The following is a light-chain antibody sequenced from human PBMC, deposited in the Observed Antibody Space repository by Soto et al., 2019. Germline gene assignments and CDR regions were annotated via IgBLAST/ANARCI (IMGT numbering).Light chain of an antibody. J-gene: IGLJ3*02. CDR2: DND. V-gene: IGLV1-51*01. CDR3: EAWDSNLSGGG. CDR1: RSNIGNNY. Sequence: QSVLTQPPSVSAAPGQKVTVSCSGSRSNIGNNYVSWYQHLPGTSPKLLIYDNDKRPSGIPDRFSASKSGTSATLDITGLQTGDEADYYCEAWDSNLSGGGFGGGTKLTVL.